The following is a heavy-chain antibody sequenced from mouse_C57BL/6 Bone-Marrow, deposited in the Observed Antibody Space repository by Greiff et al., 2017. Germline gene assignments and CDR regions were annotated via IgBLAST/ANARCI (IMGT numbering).Heavy chain of an antibody. D-gene: IGHD1-1*01. CDR1: GYSITSGYY. V-gene: IGHV3-6*01. Sequence: EVQLVESGPGLVQPSQSLSLTCSVTGYSITSGYYWNWIRQFPGNKLEWMGYISYDGSNNYNPSLKNRISITRDTSKNQFFLKLNSVTTEDTATYYCARGGIDYYGSSFYFDYWGQGTTLTVSS. J-gene: IGHJ2*01. CDR2: ISYDGSN. CDR3: ARGGIDYYGSSFYFDY.